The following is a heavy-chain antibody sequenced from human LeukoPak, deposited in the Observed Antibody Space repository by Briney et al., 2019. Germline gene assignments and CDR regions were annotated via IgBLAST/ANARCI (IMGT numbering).Heavy chain of an antibody. D-gene: IGHD3-22*01. J-gene: IGHJ4*02. CDR1: GFTFSSYA. V-gene: IGHV3-30-3*01. Sequence: GRSLRHSCAASGFTFSSYAMHWVRQAPGKGLEWVAVISYGGSNKYYADSVKGRFTISRDNSKNTLYLQMNSLRAEDTAVYYCARDYLDTYDSSGYYYVPLGYWGQGTLVTVSS. CDR2: ISYGGSNK. CDR3: ARDYLDTYDSSGYYYVPLGY.